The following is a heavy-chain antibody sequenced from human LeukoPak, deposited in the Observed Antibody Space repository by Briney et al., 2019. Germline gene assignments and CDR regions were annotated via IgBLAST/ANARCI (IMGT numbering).Heavy chain of an antibody. D-gene: IGHD5-24*01. V-gene: IGHV3-23*01. Sequence: GGSLRLSCAASGFTFNNYAMGWVRQPPGKGLEWLSAVDGGGDATKYADSVKGRFTISRDNSKNTLSLQMNSLRVEDTAIYYCAKSDCGSDGCKLLNYWGQGILVTVSS. J-gene: IGHJ4*02. CDR3: AKSDCGSDGCKLLNY. CDR1: GFTFNNYA. CDR2: VDGGGDAT.